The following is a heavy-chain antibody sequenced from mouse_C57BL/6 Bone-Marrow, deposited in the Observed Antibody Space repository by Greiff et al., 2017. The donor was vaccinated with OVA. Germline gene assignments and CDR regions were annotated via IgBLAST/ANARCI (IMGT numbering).Heavy chain of an antibody. CDR3: ERKGYYYGISYRDAMDY. J-gene: IGHJ4*01. CDR2: INPRSGNT. D-gene: IGHD1-1*01. V-gene: IGHV1-81*01. CDR1: GYTFTSYG. Sequence: VQLQESGAELARPGASVKLSCKASGYTFTSYGISWVKQRTGQGLEWIGEINPRSGNTYYNEKFKGKATLTADKSSSTAYMELRSLTSEDSAVYFCERKGYYYGISYRDAMDYWGQGTSVTVAS.